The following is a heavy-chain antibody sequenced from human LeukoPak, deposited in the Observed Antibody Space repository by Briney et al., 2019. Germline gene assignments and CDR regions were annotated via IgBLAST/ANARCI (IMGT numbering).Heavy chain of an antibody. CDR2: IYYRGST. V-gene: IGHV4-39*01. Sequence: SETLSLTCTVSGGSISSSTYYWGWIRQPPGKGLEWIGTIYYRGSTYYNPSLKSRVTISVDTSKNQFSLKLSSVTAADTAVYYCASKRIVATIYDYWGQGTLVTVSS. CDR1: GGSISSSTYY. CDR3: ASKRIVATIYDY. J-gene: IGHJ4*02. D-gene: IGHD5-12*01.